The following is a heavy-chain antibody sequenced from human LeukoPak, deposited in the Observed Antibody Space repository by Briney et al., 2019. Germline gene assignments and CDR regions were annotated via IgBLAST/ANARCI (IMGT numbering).Heavy chain of an antibody. D-gene: IGHD1-26*01. CDR1: GGSISSAGYY. V-gene: IGHV4-61*02. Sequence: SETLSLTCTVSGGSISSAGYYWSWIRQPAGKGLEWIGRIYTSGSTNYNPSLKSPVTISVDTSKNQFSLKLTSVTAADTAVYYCARVSSGSYSGGDYFDYWGQGTLVTVSS. J-gene: IGHJ4*02. CDR3: ARVSSGSYSGGDYFDY. CDR2: IYTSGST.